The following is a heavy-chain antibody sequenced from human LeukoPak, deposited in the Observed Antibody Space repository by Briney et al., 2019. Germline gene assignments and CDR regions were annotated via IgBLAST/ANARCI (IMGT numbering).Heavy chain of an antibody. D-gene: IGHD6-19*01. J-gene: IGHJ4*02. CDR2: LHSGGST. CDR1: GFTVSSYY. V-gene: IGHV3-66*01. Sequence: GGSLRLSCAASGFTVSSYYMRWVRQAPGKGLEWVTILHSGGSTYYADSVKGRFTISRDNSISGDNSKGTLFLQMSSLRAEDTAVYYCTRAGQWTCGFQDYWGQGTLVTVSS. CDR3: TRAGQWTCGFQDY.